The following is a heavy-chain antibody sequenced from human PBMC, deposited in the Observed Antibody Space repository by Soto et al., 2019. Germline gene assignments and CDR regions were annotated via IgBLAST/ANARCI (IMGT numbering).Heavy chain of an antibody. CDR2: IYWDDEK. J-gene: IGHJ3*02. CDR3: AHRLTWDAFDI. CDR1: GFSLSDNGVG. D-gene: IGHD1-26*01. Sequence: QITLKESGPTLVKRTQTLTLTCTFSGFSLSDNGVGVGWIRQPPRKALEWLALIYWDDEKIYSPSLKTRLTITKDTSKNQVLLTMTNMDPVDTATYYCAHRLTWDAFDIWGQGTMVTVSS. V-gene: IGHV2-5*02.